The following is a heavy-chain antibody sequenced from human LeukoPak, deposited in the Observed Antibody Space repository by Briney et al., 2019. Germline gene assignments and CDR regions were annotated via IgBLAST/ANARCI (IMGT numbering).Heavy chain of an antibody. CDR1: GFTVSSNY. V-gene: IGHV3-53*01. J-gene: IGHJ4*02. D-gene: IGHD6-13*01. CDR3: ARASYSSSWYEDY. CDR2: IYSGGST. Sequence: GGSLRLSCAASGFTVSSNYMSWVRQAPGKGLEWVSVIYSGGSTYYADSVKGRFTISRDNSKNTLYLQMNSLRAEDTAVYYCARASYSSSWYEDYWGQGTLVTVSS.